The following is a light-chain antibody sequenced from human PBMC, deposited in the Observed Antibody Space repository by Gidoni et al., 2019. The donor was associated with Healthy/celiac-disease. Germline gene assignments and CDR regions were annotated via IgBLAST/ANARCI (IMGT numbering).Light chain of an antibody. CDR2: AAS. CDR3: QKYNSAPLT. CDR1: QGISTY. V-gene: IGKV1-27*01. J-gene: IGKJ4*01. Sequence: DIQMTQSPSSLSASVGDRVTITCRASQGISTYLAWYQQKPGKVPKLLIYAASTLQSGVPSRFSGIGSVTDFTLTISSLQPEDVATYYCQKYNSAPLTFGGGTKVEIK.